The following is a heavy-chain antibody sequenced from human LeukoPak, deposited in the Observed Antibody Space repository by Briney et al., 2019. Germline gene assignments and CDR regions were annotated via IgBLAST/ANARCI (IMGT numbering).Heavy chain of an antibody. CDR2: INPNSGGT. Sequence: ASVKVSCKASGYTFTGFYMHWVREAPGQGLEWMGRINPNSGGTNYAQKFQGRVTMTRDTSISTAYMELSRLRSDDTAVYYCARVRGALRVPDYWGQGTLVTVSS. CDR3: ARVRGALRVPDY. J-gene: IGHJ4*02. V-gene: IGHV1-2*06. CDR1: GYTFTGFY. D-gene: IGHD1-26*01.